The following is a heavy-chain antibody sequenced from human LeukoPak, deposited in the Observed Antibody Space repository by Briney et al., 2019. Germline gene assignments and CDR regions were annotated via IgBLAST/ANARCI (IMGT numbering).Heavy chain of an antibody. Sequence: GGSLRLSCAASGFTFDDYAMHWVRQAPGKGLEWVSGISWNSGSIGYADSVKGRFTISRDNAKNSLYLQMNSLRAEDTALYYCAKGYYGSGTHYFDYWGQGTLVTVPS. CDR2: ISWNSGSI. CDR1: GFTFDDYA. V-gene: IGHV3-9*01. CDR3: AKGYYGSGTHYFDY. D-gene: IGHD3-10*01. J-gene: IGHJ4*02.